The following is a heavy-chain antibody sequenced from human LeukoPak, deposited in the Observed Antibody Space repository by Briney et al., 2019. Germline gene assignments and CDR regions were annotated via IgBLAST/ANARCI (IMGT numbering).Heavy chain of an antibody. J-gene: IGHJ3*02. D-gene: IGHD2-21*02. CDR1: GCTFSRYA. CDR3: ARGVSGIVVVTPDDAFDI. CDR2: IIPIFGTA. Sequence: SVKVSCKASGCTFSRYAISWVRQAPGQGLEWMGGIIPIFGTANYAQKFQGRVTITADESTSTAYMELSSLRSEDTAVYYCARGVSGIVVVTPDDAFDIWGQGTMVTVSS. V-gene: IGHV1-69*13.